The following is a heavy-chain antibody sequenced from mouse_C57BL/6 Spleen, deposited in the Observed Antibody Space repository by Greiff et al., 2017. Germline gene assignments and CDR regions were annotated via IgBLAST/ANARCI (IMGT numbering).Heavy chain of an antibody. CDR1: GYTFTDYN. V-gene: IGHV1-22*01. Sequence: VQLQQSGPELVKPGASVTMSCKASGYTFTDYNMHWVKQSHGKSLEWIGYINPNNGGTSYNQKFKGKATLTVNKSSSTAYMELRSLTSEDSAVYYCARERRGNYGCFDVWGTGTTDTVSA. CDR3: ARERRGNYGCFDV. D-gene: IGHD2-1*01. CDR2: INPNNGGT. J-gene: IGHJ1*03.